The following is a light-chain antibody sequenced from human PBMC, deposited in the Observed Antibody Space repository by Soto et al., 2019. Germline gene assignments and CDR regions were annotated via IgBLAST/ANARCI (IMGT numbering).Light chain of an antibody. CDR3: LQDFNYPWT. CDR1: QGIGKD. CDR2: GAS. V-gene: IGKV1-6*01. Sequence: IQMTQSPSSLSASVGDRVIITCRASQGIGKDLDLCQQIPGKAPKLLIYGASGLQNGVPSRFSVSGSGTDFTLTISGLQPEDFATYFCLQDFNYPWTFGQGTKVDI. J-gene: IGKJ1*01.